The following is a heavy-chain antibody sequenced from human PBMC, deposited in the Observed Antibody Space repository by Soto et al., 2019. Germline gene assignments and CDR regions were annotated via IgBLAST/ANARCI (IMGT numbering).Heavy chain of an antibody. CDR3: ARPSEGYSGYDLDKAWAFPI. Sequence: QVQLVQSGAEVKKPGSSVKVSCKASGGTFSSYTISWVRQAPGQGLEWMGRIIPLLGIANNGQKFQGRVPLTADKPTSTAYMDLGSLRSDYTAVYYCARPSEGYSGYDLDKAWAFPIWGQGTMVTVSS. D-gene: IGHD5-12*01. J-gene: IGHJ3*02. CDR1: GGTFSSYT. CDR2: IIPLLGIA. V-gene: IGHV1-69*02.